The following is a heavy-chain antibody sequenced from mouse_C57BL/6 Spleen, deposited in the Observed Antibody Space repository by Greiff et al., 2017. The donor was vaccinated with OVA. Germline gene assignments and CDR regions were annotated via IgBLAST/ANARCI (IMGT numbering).Heavy chain of an antibody. CDR3: TRYYYGSSYADYYAMDY. CDR2: IYPGNSDT. D-gene: IGHD1-1*01. Sequence: VQLKESGTVLARPGASVKMSCKTSGYTFTSYWMHWVKQRPGQGLEWIGAIYPGNSDTSYNQKFKGKAKLTAVTSASTAYMELSSLTNEDSAVYYCTRYYYGSSYADYYAMDYWGQGTSVTVSS. J-gene: IGHJ4*01. CDR1: GYTFTSYW. V-gene: IGHV1-5*01.